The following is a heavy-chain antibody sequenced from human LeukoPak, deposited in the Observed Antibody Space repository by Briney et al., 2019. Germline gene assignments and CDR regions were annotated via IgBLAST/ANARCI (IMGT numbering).Heavy chain of an antibody. J-gene: IGHJ5*02. CDR2: IYTSGST. D-gene: IGHD3-3*01. CDR1: GGSISGGSYY. V-gene: IGHV4-61*02. CDR3: ARGGFWSGYFDNWFDP. Sequence: KASETLSLTCTVSGGSISGGSYYWSWIRQPAGKGLEWIGRIYTSGSTNYNPSLKSRVTISVDTSKNQFSLKLSSVTAADTAVYYCARGGFWSGYFDNWFDPWGQGTLVTVSS.